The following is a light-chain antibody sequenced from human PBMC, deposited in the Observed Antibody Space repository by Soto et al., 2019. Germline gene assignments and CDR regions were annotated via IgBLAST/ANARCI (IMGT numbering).Light chain of an antibody. CDR1: QSVSSY. V-gene: IGKV3-11*01. J-gene: IGKJ5*01. CDR3: QQRSNWPLT. CDR2: DAS. Sequence: EIVMTHSPATLSVSPWEIATLSCRASQSVSSYLAWYQQKPGQAPRLLIYDASNRATGIPARFSGSGSGTDFTLTISSLEPEDFAVYYCQQRSNWPLTFGHGTRLEIK.